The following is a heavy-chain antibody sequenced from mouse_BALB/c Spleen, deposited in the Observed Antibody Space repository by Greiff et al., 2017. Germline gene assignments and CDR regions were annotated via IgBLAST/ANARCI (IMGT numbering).Heavy chain of an antibody. CDR3: ARAEPGLLRAMDY. CDR1: GFNIKDTY. J-gene: IGHJ4*01. D-gene: IGHD2-10*01. Sequence: EVKLQESGAELVKPGASVKLSCTASGFNIKDTYMHWVKQRPEQGLEWIGRIDPANGNTKYDPKFQGKATITADTSSNTAYLQLSSLTSEDTAVYYCARAEPGLLRAMDYWGQGTSVTVSS. V-gene: IGHV14-3*02. CDR2: IDPANGNT.